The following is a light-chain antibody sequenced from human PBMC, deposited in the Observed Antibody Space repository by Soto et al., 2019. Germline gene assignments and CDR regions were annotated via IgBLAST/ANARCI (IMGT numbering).Light chain of an antibody. CDR3: QQYGSSPRT. J-gene: IGKJ1*01. CDR2: DAS. V-gene: IGKV3-20*01. Sequence: EIVLTQSPGTLSLSPGERATLSCRASQSVSSSYLAWYQQKPGQAPRLLIYDASSRATGIPDRFSGSGSGTDVTLNISRLELEDFAVYYCQQYGSSPRTFGQGTKVEIK. CDR1: QSVSSSY.